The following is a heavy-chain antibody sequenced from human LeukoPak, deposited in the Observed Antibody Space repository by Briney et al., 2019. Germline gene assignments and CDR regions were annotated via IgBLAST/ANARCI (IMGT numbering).Heavy chain of an antibody. J-gene: IGHJ4*02. Sequence: GGSLRLSCAASGFTFSSYSMNWVRQAPGKGLEWVSYVSSSSGTIYYADSVKGRFTISRDNSKNTLYLQMNSLRAEDTAVYYCARRAGAYSHPYDYWGQGTLVTVSS. D-gene: IGHD4/OR15-4a*01. CDR1: GFTFSSYS. CDR3: ARRAGAYSHPYDY. CDR2: VSSSSGTI. V-gene: IGHV3-48*01.